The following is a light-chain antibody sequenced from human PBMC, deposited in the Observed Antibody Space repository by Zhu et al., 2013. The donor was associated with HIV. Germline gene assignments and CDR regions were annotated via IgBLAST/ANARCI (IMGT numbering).Light chain of an antibody. V-gene: IGLV1-51*01. CDR3: GTWDSSLSVGV. CDR2: DNN. Sequence: QSVLTQPPSVSAAPGQKVTISCSGSSSNIGNNYVSWYQQLPGTAPKLLIYDNNKRPLGIPDRFSGSKSGTSATLGITGLQTGDEADYFCGTWDSSLSVGVFGGGTKVTVL. J-gene: IGLJ3*02. CDR1: SSNIGNNY.